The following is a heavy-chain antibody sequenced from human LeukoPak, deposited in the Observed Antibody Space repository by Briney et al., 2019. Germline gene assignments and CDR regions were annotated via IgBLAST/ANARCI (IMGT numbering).Heavy chain of an antibody. Sequence: GGSLRLSCAASGFTFSSYWMHWVRQAPGKGLVWVSRINSDGSSTSYADSVKGRFTISRDNAKNSLYLQMNSLRAEDTAVFYCARRRCSSTSCFFDYWGQGTLVTVSS. J-gene: IGHJ4*02. D-gene: IGHD2-2*01. CDR3: ARRRCSSTSCFFDY. CDR2: INSDGSST. V-gene: IGHV3-74*01. CDR1: GFTFSSYW.